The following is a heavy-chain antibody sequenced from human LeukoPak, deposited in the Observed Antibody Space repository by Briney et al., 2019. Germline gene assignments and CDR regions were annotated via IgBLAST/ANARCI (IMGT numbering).Heavy chain of an antibody. CDR1: GGTFSSYA. J-gene: IGHJ6*04. D-gene: IGHD3-10*01. CDR3: VTMVRGVIERSGMDV. Sequence: AASVTVSCTASGGTFSSYAISWVRQAPGQGLEWMGGIIPIFGTANYAQTFQGRVTITADKSTSTAYMELSSLRSEDTAVYYCVTMVRGVIERSGMDVWGKGTTVTVSS. CDR2: IIPIFGTA. V-gene: IGHV1-69*06.